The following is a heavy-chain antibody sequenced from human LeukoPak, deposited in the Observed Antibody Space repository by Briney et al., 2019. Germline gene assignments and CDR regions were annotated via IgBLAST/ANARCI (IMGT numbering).Heavy chain of an antibody. J-gene: IGHJ4*02. CDR1: GFTFSSYA. CDR2: IRGSGGST. Sequence: PGGSLRLSCAASGFTFSSYAMSWVRQAPGKGLEWVSAIRGSGGSTYYADSVKGRFTISRDNSKNTLYLQMNSLRAEDTAVYYCAKSWDQLPYYFDYWGQGTLVTVSS. V-gene: IGHV3-23*01. D-gene: IGHD2-2*01. CDR3: AKSWDQLPYYFDY.